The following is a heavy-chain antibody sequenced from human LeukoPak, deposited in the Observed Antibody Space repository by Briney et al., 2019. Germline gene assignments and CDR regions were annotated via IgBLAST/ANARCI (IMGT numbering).Heavy chain of an antibody. Sequence: PSETLSLTCTVSGGSISSYYWSWIRQPPGKGLEWIGYIYYSGSTNYNPSLKSRVTISVDTSKNQFSLKLSSVTAADTAVYYCASITMVRGGIDYWGQGTLVTVSS. CDR3: ASITMVRGGIDY. CDR1: GGSISSYY. V-gene: IGHV4-59*01. D-gene: IGHD3-10*01. J-gene: IGHJ4*02. CDR2: IYYSGST.